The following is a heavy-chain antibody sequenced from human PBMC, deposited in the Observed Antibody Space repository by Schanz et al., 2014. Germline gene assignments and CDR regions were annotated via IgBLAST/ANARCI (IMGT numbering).Heavy chain of an antibody. CDR3: AKDHAGSDILTALGN. D-gene: IGHD3-9*01. CDR1: GVTFTTYA. J-gene: IGHJ4*02. Sequence: EVQLLESGGGFVQPGGSLRLSCVASGVTFTTYAMTWVRQAPGKGLEWVSGISGSGGSTYDADSVKGRFTISRDNSKNTLYLQMNSLRAEDTAVYYCAKDHAGSDILTALGNWGQGTLVNVSS. V-gene: IGHV3-23*01. CDR2: ISGSGGST.